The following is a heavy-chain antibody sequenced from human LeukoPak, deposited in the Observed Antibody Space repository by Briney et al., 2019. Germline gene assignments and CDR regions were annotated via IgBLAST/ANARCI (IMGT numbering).Heavy chain of an antibody. V-gene: IGHV1-69*13. D-gene: IGHD3-22*01. CDR1: GGTFSSYA. Sequence: AASVKVSCKASGGTFSSYAISWVRQAPGQGPEWMGGIIPIFGTANYAQKFQGRVTITADESTSTAYMELSSLRSEDTAVYYCARPLDGRITMIPGAFDIWGQGTMVTVSS. CDR2: IIPIFGTA. J-gene: IGHJ3*02. CDR3: ARPLDGRITMIPGAFDI.